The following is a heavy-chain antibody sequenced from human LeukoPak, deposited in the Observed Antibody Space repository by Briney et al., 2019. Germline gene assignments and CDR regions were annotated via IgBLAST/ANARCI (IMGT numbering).Heavy chain of an antibody. Sequence: PGGSLRLSCAASGFTFSSYGMHWVRQAPGKGLEWVAFIRYDGSNKYYADSVKGRFTISRDNSKNTLYPQMNSLRAEDTAVYYCAKGLYCSSTSCYTPDYWGQGTLVTVSS. V-gene: IGHV3-30*02. CDR3: AKGLYCSSTSCYTPDY. CDR2: IRYDGSNK. D-gene: IGHD2-2*02. CDR1: GFTFSSYG. J-gene: IGHJ4*02.